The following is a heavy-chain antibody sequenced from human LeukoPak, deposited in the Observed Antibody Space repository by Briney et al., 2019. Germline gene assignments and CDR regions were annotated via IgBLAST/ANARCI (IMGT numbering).Heavy chain of an antibody. J-gene: IGHJ3*02. Sequence: GGPLRLSCAASGFTFSSYAMSWARQAPGKALEWVSNIKQDGCEKYYVGSVKGRFTISRDHAKNSLYLQMNSLRVEDTSLYYCARGGGSGWYGSAFDIWGQGTMVTVSS. CDR1: GFTFSSYA. CDR2: IKQDGCEK. V-gene: IGHV3-7*01. CDR3: ARGGGSGWYGSAFDI. D-gene: IGHD6-19*01.